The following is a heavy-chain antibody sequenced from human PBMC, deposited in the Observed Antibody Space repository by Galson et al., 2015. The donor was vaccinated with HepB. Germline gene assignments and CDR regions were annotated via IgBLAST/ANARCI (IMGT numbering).Heavy chain of an antibody. V-gene: IGHV3-30*18. CDR2: ISYDGTNR. CDR1: GFTFNTYA. D-gene: IGHD3-3*01. J-gene: IGHJ3*02. CDR3: AKGLLQYDFWARHDAFDI. Sequence: SLRLSCAAPGFTFNTYAMYWVRQAPGKGLEWVATISYDGTNRYYADSVKGRFTISRDNSRNTLFLQMNSLRPEDTAVYYCAKGLLQYDFWARHDAFDIWGQGSMVSGSS.